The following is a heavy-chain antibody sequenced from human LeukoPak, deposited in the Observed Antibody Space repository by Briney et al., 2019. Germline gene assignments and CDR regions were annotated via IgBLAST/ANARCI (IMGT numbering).Heavy chain of an antibody. Sequence: GGSLRLSCAASGFTFSSYAMSWVRQAPGKGLEWVSATSGSGGSTYYADSVKGRFTISRDNSKNTLYLQMNSLRAEDTAVYYCAKFGFWSGYYKDYFDYWGQGTLVTVSS. CDR2: TSGSGGST. CDR1: GFTFSSYA. J-gene: IGHJ4*02. V-gene: IGHV3-23*01. D-gene: IGHD3-3*01. CDR3: AKFGFWSGYYKDYFDY.